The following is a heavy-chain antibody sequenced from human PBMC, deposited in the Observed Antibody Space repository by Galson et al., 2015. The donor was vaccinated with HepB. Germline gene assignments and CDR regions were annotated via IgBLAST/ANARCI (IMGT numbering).Heavy chain of an antibody. J-gene: IGHJ4*02. CDR1: GFTFSSYA. D-gene: IGHD6-13*01. Sequence: SLRLSCAASGFTFSSYAMHWVRQAPGKGLEWVAVISYDGSNKYYAGSVKGRFTISRDNSKNTLYLQMNSLRAEDTAVYYRARDRTAAAGLPDYWGQGTLVTVSS. V-gene: IGHV3-30-3*01. CDR3: ARDRTAAAGLPDY. CDR2: ISYDGSNK.